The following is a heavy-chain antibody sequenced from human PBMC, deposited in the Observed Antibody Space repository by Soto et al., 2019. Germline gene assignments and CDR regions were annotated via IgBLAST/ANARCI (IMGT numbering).Heavy chain of an antibody. CDR2: VLQTESST. Sequence: LRLSCAASGFTFSTYTMSWVRQAPGKGLEWVSAVLQTESSTYYADSVKGRFTISRDNSKNTLYLQMNNLRAQDTAVYYCAKDFTPDGYWDFDYWGQGTLVTVSS. D-gene: IGHD4-17*01. CDR1: GFTFSTYT. CDR3: AKDFTPDGYWDFDY. J-gene: IGHJ4*02. V-gene: IGHV3-23*01.